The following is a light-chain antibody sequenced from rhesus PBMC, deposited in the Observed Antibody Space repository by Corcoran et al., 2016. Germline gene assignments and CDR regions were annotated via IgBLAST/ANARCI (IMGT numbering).Light chain of an antibody. CDR2: RAS. V-gene: IGKV3-10*01. J-gene: IGKJ2*01. CDR1: QSVNTS. Sequence: QVILTQSPASLSLSPGERATLSCGASQSVNTSLAWFQQTPGQAPRLLIYRASTRATGIPARFSGSGSGTDFTLTISSLESEDVGVYHCYQHSSGYSFGQGTKVEIK. CDR3: YQHSSGYS.